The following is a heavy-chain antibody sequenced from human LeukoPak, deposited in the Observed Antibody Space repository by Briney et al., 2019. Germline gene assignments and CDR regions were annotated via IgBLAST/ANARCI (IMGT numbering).Heavy chain of an antibody. V-gene: IGHV3-23*01. Sequence: GSVSLSCEASECTFSNYAMSWVRQPPGKGLEWVGAIIPIGGSTDYADEVKGRFTISRDKSKNTLYLQLNSLRAEDTAVYYCAKNCGGSCYLVDYWGQGTLVTVSS. D-gene: IGHD2-15*01. J-gene: IGHJ4*02. CDR1: ECTFSNYA. CDR2: IIPIGGST. CDR3: AKNCGGSCYLVDY.